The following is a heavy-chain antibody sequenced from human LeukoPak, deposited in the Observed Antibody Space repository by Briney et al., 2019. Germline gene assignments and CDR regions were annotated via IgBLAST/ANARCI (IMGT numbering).Heavy chain of an antibody. Sequence: GGSLRLSCAASGFTFDDYAMHWVRQAPGKGLEWVSGISWNSGSIGYADSVKGRFTISRDTSKNTLYLQMNSLGAEDTAVYYCARGLPPYYYHGMDVWGQGTSVTVSS. CDR1: GFTFDDYA. CDR3: ARGLPPYYYHGMDV. V-gene: IGHV3-9*01. CDR2: ISWNSGSI. J-gene: IGHJ6*02.